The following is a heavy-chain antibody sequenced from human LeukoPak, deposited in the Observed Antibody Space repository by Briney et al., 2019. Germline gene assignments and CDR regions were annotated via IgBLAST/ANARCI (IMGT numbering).Heavy chain of an antibody. CDR3: ARIVGASDY. D-gene: IGHD1-26*01. CDR1: GGSISSSSYY. Sequence: SETLSLTCTVSGGSISSSSYYWGWLRPPPGKGLEWIGSIYYSGSTYYNPSLKSRVTISVDTSKNQFSLKLSSVTAADTAVYYCARIVGASDYWGQGTLVTVSS. V-gene: IGHV4-39*01. J-gene: IGHJ4*02. CDR2: IYYSGST.